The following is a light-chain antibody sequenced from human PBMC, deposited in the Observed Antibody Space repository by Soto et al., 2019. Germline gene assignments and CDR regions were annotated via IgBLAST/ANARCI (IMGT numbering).Light chain of an antibody. CDR2: GAS. V-gene: IGKV3-20*01. CDR1: QSVSSSY. J-gene: IGKJ1*01. Sequence: EIVLTQSPATLSLSPGERATLSCRSSQSVSSSYLAWYQQKPGQAPRLLIYGASSRATSIPDRFSGSGSGTDFTLTISRLEPDDFAVYYCQQYGSSLTWTFGQGTKVDIK. CDR3: QQYGSSLTWT.